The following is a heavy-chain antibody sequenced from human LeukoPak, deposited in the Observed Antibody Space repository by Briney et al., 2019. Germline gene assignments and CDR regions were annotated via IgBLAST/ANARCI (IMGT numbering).Heavy chain of an antibody. D-gene: IGHD6-19*01. CDR3: AKDMRYSSGWYPGSFDY. J-gene: IGHJ4*02. CDR1: GFSFSSHW. V-gene: IGHV3-7*03. Sequence: GGSLRLSCAASGFSFSSHWMTWVRQAPGKGLEWVANIKQDGSEYYFVDSVRGRFTISRDNARNSLYLQMNSLRAEDTALYYCAKDMRYSSGWYPGSFDYWGQGTLVTVSS. CDR2: IKQDGSEY.